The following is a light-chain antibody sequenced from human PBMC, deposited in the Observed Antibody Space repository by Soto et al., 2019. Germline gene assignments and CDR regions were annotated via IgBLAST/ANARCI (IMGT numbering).Light chain of an antibody. J-gene: IGKJ2*01. CDR1: QSVSSD. CDR3: QQYNNWLYT. CDR2: GTS. V-gene: IGKV3-15*01. Sequence: EIVMTQSPATLSVSPGERATLSCRASQSVSSDLAWYQQKPGQAPRLLIYGTSTRATGIPARFSGSGSGTDFALTISSLQSEDFAVYYCQQYNNWLYTFGQGTKVDIK.